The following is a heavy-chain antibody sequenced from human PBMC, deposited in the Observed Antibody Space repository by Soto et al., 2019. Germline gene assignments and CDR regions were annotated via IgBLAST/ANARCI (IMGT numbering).Heavy chain of an antibody. CDR2: IIPIFPTP. CDR3: ARENDPLQVVGNSDYDMDV. D-gene: IGHD1-1*01. CDR1: GGTFGNSA. Sequence: VQLVQSGAEAKKPGSAVTVSCKASGGTFGNSAIRWVRQAPGQGRAWMGGIIPIFPTPDYAQKFQARVTITQDEATSTAYRELTSLRSEPTAVEDGARENDPLQVVGNSDYDMDVWGPGTRVTVSS. J-gene: IGHJ6*01. V-gene: IGHV1-69*05.